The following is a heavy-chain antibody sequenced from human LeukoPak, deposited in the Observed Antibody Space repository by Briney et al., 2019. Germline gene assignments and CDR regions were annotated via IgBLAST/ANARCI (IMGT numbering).Heavy chain of an antibody. D-gene: IGHD5-18*01. CDR2: INHSGST. CDR1: GGSFSAYY. Sequence: TSETLSLTCAVYGGSFSAYYWTWIRQPPGKGLEWIGEINHSGSTNYNPSLKSRVTISVDTSKNQFSLKLSSVTATDTAVYYCARGPHTAMGSVGYWGQGTLVTVSS. J-gene: IGHJ4*02. V-gene: IGHV4-34*01. CDR3: ARGPHTAMGSVGY.